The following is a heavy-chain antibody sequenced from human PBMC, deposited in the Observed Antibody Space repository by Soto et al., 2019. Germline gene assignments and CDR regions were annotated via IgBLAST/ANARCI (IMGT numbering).Heavy chain of an antibody. J-gene: IGHJ5*02. CDR2: VYSSGGT. V-gene: IGHV4-4*07. CDR3: ARGPRFSDWFDP. D-gene: IGHD3-3*01. CDR1: GGSMSSYY. Sequence: PSETLSLTCTVSGGSMSSYYWTWIRQPAGKGLEWIGRVYSSGGTHYNPSLKSRVTISLDTSKNQFSLRLLSVTDADTAVYYCARGPRFSDWFDPWGQGTLLTVSS.